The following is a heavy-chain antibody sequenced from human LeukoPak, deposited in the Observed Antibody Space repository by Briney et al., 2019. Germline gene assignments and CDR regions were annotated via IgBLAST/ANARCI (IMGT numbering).Heavy chain of an antibody. CDR1: GFTFSSYE. J-gene: IGHJ4*02. Sequence: GGSLRLSCAASGFTFSSYEMNWVRQAPGKGLEWVSYISSSGKIIYYADSVKGRFTISTDNPKKSLYLQLSSLSAEDTGVYYCARDTCAGSSCYLFDSWGLGTLVTVSS. CDR3: ARDTCAGSSCYLFDS. D-gene: IGHD2-2*01. CDR2: ISSSGKII. V-gene: IGHV3-48*03.